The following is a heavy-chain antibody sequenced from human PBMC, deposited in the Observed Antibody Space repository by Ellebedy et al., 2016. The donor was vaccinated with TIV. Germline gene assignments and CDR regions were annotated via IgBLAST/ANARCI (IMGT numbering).Heavy chain of an antibody. Sequence: ASVKVSCKASGYTFTSYGISWVRQAPGQGLEWMGWISAYNGYTNYAQKLQGRVTMTTDTSTSTAYMELRSLKSDDTAVYYCARSFGHSALPNFDYWGQGTPVTVSS. V-gene: IGHV1-18*01. D-gene: IGHD3/OR15-3a*01. CDR3: ARSFGHSALPNFDY. CDR1: GYTFTSYG. CDR2: ISAYNGYT. J-gene: IGHJ4*02.